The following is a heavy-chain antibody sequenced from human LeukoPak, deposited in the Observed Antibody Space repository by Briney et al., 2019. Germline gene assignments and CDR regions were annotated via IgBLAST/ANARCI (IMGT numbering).Heavy chain of an antibody. J-gene: IGHJ4*02. D-gene: IGHD5-12*01. CDR2: IYTSGST. CDR1: GGSISSYY. Sequence: SETLSLTCTVSGGSISSYYWGWVRQPVGKGLEWIGRIYTSGSTNYNPSLKSRVTMSVDTSKNQFSLKLSSVTAADTAVYYCAINSGYDPNYFDYWGQGTLVTVSS. V-gene: IGHV4-4*07. CDR3: AINSGYDPNYFDY.